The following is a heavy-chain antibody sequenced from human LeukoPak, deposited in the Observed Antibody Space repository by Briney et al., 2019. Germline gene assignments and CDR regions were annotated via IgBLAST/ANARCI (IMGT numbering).Heavy chain of an antibody. D-gene: IGHD1-26*01. J-gene: IGHJ4*02. V-gene: IGHV4-59*01. CDR2: IYYSGST. CDR3: AGREVGAKHQPFDY. Sequence: SQTLSLTCTVSGGSISSYYWSWIRQPPGKGLEWIGYIYYSGSTNYNPSLKSRVTISVDTSKNQFSLKLSSVTAADTAVYYCAGREVGAKHQPFDYWGQGTLVTVSS. CDR1: GGSISSYY.